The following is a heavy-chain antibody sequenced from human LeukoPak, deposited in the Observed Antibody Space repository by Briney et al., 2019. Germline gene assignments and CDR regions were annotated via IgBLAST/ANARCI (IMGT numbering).Heavy chain of an antibody. CDR2: INHSGST. D-gene: IGHD5-18*01. V-gene: IGHV4-34*01. J-gene: IGHJ4*02. Sequence: LETLSLTCAVYGGSFSGYYWSWIRQPPGQGLEWIGEINHSGSTNYNPSLKSRVTISVDTSKNQFSLKLTSVTAADTAVYYCARGGGWLDYWGQGALVTVSS. CDR3: ARGGGWLDY. CDR1: GGSFSGYY.